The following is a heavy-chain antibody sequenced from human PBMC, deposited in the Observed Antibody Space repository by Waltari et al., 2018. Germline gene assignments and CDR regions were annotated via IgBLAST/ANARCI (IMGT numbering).Heavy chain of an antibody. CDR1: GFTFSSYS. CDR3: ARDRGSSRMDV. D-gene: IGHD1-26*01. V-gene: IGHV3-21*01. J-gene: IGHJ6*02. CDR2: ISSSSSYI. Sequence: EVQLVESGGGLVKPGGSLRLSCAASGFTFSSYSMTWVRQAPGKGLEWVSSISSSSSYIYYADSVKGRFTISRDNAKNSLYLQMNSLRAEDTAVYYCARDRGSSRMDVWGQGTTVTVSS.